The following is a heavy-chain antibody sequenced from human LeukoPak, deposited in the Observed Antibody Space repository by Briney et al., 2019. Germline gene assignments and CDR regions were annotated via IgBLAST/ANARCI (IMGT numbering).Heavy chain of an antibody. V-gene: IGHV1-2*04. D-gene: IGHD3-9*01. CDR2: INPNSGGT. CDR3: ARGYYDILTGFDY. J-gene: IGHJ4*02. Sequence: ASVKVSCKASGYTFTSYDINWVRQAPGQGLEWMGWINPNSGGTNYAQKFQGWVTMTRDTSISTAYMELSRLRSDDTAVYYCARGYYDILTGFDYWGQGTLVTVSS. CDR1: GYTFTSYD.